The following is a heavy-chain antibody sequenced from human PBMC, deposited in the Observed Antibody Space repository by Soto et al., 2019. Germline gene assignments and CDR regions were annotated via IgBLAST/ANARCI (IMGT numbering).Heavy chain of an antibody. CDR1: GYTFTSYG. J-gene: IGHJ6*02. CDR3: ARGPRGGFWSGYAFYYYYGMDV. Sequence: ASVKVSCKASGYTFTSYGISWVRQAPGQGLEWMGWISAYNGNTNYAQKLQGRVTMTTDTSTSTAYMELRSLRSDDTAVYYCARGPRGGFWSGYAFYYYYGMDVWGQGTTVTVSS. CDR2: ISAYNGNT. D-gene: IGHD3-3*01. V-gene: IGHV1-18*04.